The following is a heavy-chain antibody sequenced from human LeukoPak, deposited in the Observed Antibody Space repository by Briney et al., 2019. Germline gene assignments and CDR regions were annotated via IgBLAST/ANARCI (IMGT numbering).Heavy chain of an antibody. CDR2: IDTSGNT. Sequence: PSQTLSLTCTVSGGSISSGSYYWSWIRQPAGKGLEWIGHIDTSGNTNYNPSLKSRVTISVDTSKKQFSLKMSSVTAADTAVYYCASRPPIYVGYHFDYWGQGSLVTVSS. V-gene: IGHV4-61*09. J-gene: IGHJ4*02. D-gene: IGHD3-9*01. CDR1: GGSISSGSYY. CDR3: ASRPPIYVGYHFDY.